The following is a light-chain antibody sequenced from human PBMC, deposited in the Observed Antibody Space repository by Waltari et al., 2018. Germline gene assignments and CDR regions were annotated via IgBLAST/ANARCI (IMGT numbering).Light chain of an antibody. Sequence: EIVLTQSPATLSLSPGERATLSCRASQTIKNYLAWYQQKPGQPPRLLIYHASNRATGIPARFSGSGSGTDFTLTISSLEPEDFAVYYCQQRTDWPLTFGGGTTVEIK. CDR3: QQRTDWPLT. CDR2: HAS. V-gene: IGKV3-11*01. CDR1: QTIKNY. J-gene: IGKJ4*01.